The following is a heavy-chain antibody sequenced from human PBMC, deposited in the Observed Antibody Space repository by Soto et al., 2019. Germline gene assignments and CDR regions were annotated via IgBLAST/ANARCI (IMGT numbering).Heavy chain of an antibody. CDR3: ARENPGSGSYRHYYYMDV. Sequence: PSETLSLTCTVSGGSISSGGYYWSWIRQHPGKGLEWIGYIYYSGSTYYNPSLKSRVTISVDTSKNQFSLKLSSVTAADTAVYYCARENPGSGSYRHYYYMDVWGKGTTVTVSS. CDR2: IYYSGST. J-gene: IGHJ6*03. V-gene: IGHV4-31*03. CDR1: GGSISSGGYY. D-gene: IGHD3-10*01.